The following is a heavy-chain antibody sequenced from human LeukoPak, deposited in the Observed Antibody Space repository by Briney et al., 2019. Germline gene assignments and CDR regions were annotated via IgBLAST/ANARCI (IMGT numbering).Heavy chain of an antibody. CDR3: ARGPQGSGSAPYYYYYYMDV. CDR2: INPNSGGT. V-gene: IGHV1-2*02. D-gene: IGHD3-10*01. J-gene: IGHJ6*03. CDR1: GYTFTCYY. Sequence: GASVKVSCKASGYTFTCYYMHWVRQAPGQGLEWMGWINPNSGGTNYAQKFQGRVTMTRDTSISTAYMELSRLRSDDTAVYYCARGPQGSGSAPYYYYYYMDVWGKGTTVTVSS.